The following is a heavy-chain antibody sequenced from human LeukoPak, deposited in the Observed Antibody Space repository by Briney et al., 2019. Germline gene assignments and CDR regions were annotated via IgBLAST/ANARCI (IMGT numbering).Heavy chain of an antibody. Sequence: SETLSLTCTVSGGSISSGGYYWSWIRQHPGKGPEWIGYIYYSGSTYYNPSLKSRVTISVDTSKNQFSLKLSSVTAADTAVYYCARDLMIASSWSGFDYWGQGTLVTVSS. V-gene: IGHV4-31*03. D-gene: IGHD6-13*01. J-gene: IGHJ4*02. CDR2: IYYSGST. CDR3: ARDLMIASSWSGFDY. CDR1: GGSISSGGYY.